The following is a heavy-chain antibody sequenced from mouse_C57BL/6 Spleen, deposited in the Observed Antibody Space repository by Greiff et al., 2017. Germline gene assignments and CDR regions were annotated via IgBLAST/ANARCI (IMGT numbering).Heavy chain of an antibody. Sequence: EVKLVESGGGLVKPGGSLKLSCAASGFTFSSYAMSWVRQTPEKRLEWVATISDGGSYTYYPDNVKGRFTISRDNAKNNLYLQMSHLKSEDTAMYYCARATVFYYFDYWGQGTTLTVSS. CDR3: ARATVFYYFDY. CDR1: GFTFSSYA. D-gene: IGHD4-1*02. J-gene: IGHJ2*01. V-gene: IGHV5-4*03. CDR2: ISDGGSYT.